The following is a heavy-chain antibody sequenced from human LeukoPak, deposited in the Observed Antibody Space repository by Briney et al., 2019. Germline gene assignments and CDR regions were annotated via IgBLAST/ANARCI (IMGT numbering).Heavy chain of an antibody. J-gene: IGHJ5*02. Sequence: SETLSLTCTVSGGSISSYYWSWIRQPAGKGLEWIGRIYTSGSTNYNPSLKSRVTMSVDTSKNQFSLKLSSVTAADTAVYYCVRDLYRFGVAAAPPNWFDPWGQGTLVTVSS. CDR1: GGSISSYY. V-gene: IGHV4-4*07. CDR3: VRDLYRFGVAAAPPNWFDP. D-gene: IGHD6-13*01. CDR2: IYTSGST.